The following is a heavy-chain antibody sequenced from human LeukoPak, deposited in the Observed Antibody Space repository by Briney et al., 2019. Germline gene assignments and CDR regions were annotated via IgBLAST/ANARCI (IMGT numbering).Heavy chain of an antibody. CDR2: IYNSGST. D-gene: IGHD3-22*01. CDR3: ARALFRYESSSRSLNWYFDL. V-gene: IGHV4-59*11. J-gene: IGHJ2*01. CDR1: GGSISGHY. Sequence: SETLSLTCTVSGGSISGHYWNWIRQPPGNGLEWIGYIYNSGSTNYNPSLKSRVTISVDTSKNQFSLNLNSVTAADTAIYYCARALFRYESSSRSLNWYFDLSGRGTLVTVSS.